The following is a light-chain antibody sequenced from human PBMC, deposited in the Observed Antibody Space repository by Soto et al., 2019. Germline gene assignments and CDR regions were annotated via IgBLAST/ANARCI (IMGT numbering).Light chain of an antibody. Sequence: QSVLTQPASVSGSPGQSITISCTGTSSDVGGYNYVSWYQQHPGKAPKLMIYDVSNRPSGVSNRFSGSKSGNTASPTISGLQAEDEVDYYCSSYSSSSTPRVFGTGTKVTVL. J-gene: IGLJ1*01. CDR2: DVS. CDR1: SSDVGGYNY. CDR3: SSYSSSSTPRV. V-gene: IGLV2-14*01.